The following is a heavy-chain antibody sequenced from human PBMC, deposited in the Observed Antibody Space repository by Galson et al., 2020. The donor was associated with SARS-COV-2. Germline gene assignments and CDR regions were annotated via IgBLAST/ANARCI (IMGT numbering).Heavy chain of an antibody. CDR2: FYPGDSDT. V-gene: IGHV5-51*01. Sequence: GESLKISCKGSGYTFGDYWIAWVRQMPGKGLEWMGLFYPGDSDTTYSPSFQDQVTFAADRSINTAYLQWTSLKASDSAMYYWARQAKPPPEYDMVYVDFDGWGQGTRGTGSS. CDR3: ARQAKPPPEYDMVYVDFDG. J-gene: IGHJ4*02. D-gene: IGHD2-8*01. CDR1: GYTFGDYW.